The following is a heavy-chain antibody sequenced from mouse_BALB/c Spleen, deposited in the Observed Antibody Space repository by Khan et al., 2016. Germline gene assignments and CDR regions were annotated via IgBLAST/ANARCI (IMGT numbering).Heavy chain of an antibody. CDR3: ARGMITTFDY. CDR1: GYSITSDYA. D-gene: IGHD2-4*01. V-gene: IGHV3-2*02. J-gene: IGHJ2*01. CDR2: ISYSDST. Sequence: EVKLLESGPGLVKPSQSLSLTCTVTGYSITSDYAWNWIRQFPGNKLEWMGYISYSDSTNYNPSLKSRISITRDTSKNQFFLQLNSVTTEDTATXYCARGMITTFDYWGQGTTLTVSS.